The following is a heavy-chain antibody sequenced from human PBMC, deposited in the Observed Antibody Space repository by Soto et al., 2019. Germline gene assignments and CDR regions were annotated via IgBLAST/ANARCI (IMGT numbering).Heavy chain of an antibody. V-gene: IGHV1-69*06. CDR2: TIPVFNTA. CDR1: GGTLSDHG. CDR3: ARGVYGSGNYYTGPSAFDI. D-gene: IGHD3-10*01. J-gene: IGHJ3*02. Sequence: QVQLEQSGAEVKKPGSSVKVSCKASGGTLSDHGVAWLRQAPGQGLEWMGGTIPVFNTAKYAQKCQGRVNVTADKFTNIAYMELSSLRSEDTAFYFCARGVYGSGNYYTGPSAFDIWGQGTMVIVSS.